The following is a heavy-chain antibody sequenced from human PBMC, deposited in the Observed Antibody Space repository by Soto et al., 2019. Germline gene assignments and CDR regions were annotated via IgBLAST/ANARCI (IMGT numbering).Heavy chain of an antibody. CDR3: ARVKRFLEWLLPYYYMDV. V-gene: IGHV4-34*01. J-gene: IGHJ6*03. CDR2: INHSGST. Sequence: QVQLQQWGAGLLKPSETLSLTCAVYGGSFSGYYWSWIRQPPGKGLEWIGEINHSGSTNYNPSLKSRVTISVDTSKYQFSLKLSFVTAADTAVYYCARVKRFLEWLLPYYYMDVWGKGTTVTVSS. CDR1: GGSFSGYY. D-gene: IGHD3-3*01.